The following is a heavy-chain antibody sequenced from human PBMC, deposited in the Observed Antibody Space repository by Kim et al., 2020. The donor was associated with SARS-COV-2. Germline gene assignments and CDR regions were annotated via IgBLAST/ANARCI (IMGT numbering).Heavy chain of an antibody. V-gene: IGHV4-59*13. CDR3: VSRLAVGTEKFDP. CDR1: GGSMSSYY. J-gene: IGHJ5*02. D-gene: IGHD6-13*01. CDR2: IYYSGTT. Sequence: SETLSLTCTVSGGSMSSYYWSWIRQPPGKGLEWIGYIYYSGTTYYNPSLKSRVTVSLDTSKKQFSLTLNSVTAADTAAYSCVSRLAVGTEKFDPWGQGTL.